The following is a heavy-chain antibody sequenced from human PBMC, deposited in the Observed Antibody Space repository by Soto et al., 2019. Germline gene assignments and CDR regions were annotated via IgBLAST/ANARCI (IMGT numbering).Heavy chain of an antibody. CDR3: ARNPYCSSTSCQFDP. V-gene: IGHV1-18*04. CDR1: GYTFTSYG. CDR2: ISAYNGNT. Sequence: RASVKVSCKASGYTFTSYGISWLRQAPGQGLEWMGWISAYNGNTNYAQKLQGRVTMTTDTSTSTAYMELRSLRSDDTAVYYCARNPYCSSTSCQFDPWGQGTLVTVSS. D-gene: IGHD2-2*01. J-gene: IGHJ5*02.